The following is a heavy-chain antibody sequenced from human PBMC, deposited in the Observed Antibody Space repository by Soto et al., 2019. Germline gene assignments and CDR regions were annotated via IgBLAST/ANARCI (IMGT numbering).Heavy chain of an antibody. J-gene: IGHJ6*02. D-gene: IGHD6-6*01. CDR2: ISSSSSTI. CDR1: GFTFSSYS. V-gene: IGHV3-48*02. CDR3: ACPEYSSSRYRMDV. Sequence: GGSLRLSCAASGFTFSSYSMNWVRQAPGKGLEWVSYISSSSSTIYYADSVKGRFTISRDNAKNSLYLQMNSLRDEDTAVYYCACPEYSSSRYRMDVPGRGSTVTVSS.